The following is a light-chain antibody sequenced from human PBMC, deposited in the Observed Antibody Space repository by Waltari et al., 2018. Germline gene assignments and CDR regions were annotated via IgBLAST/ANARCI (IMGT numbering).Light chain of an antibody. CDR2: STY. Sequence: CRASQTVITSALSWYQQKPGQAPRVLIYSTYNRATGIPDRFSGSGSGTDFTLTINRLAPEDFAMYYCQQYDGIVVTFGGGTKVEI. V-gene: IGKV3-20*01. CDR3: QQYDGIVVT. CDR1: QTVITSA. J-gene: IGKJ4*01.